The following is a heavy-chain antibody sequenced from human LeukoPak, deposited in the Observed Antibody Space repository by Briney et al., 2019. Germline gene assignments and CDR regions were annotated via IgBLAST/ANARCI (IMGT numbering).Heavy chain of an antibody. V-gene: IGHV4-59*01. CDR2: IYYTGST. Sequence: SETLSLTCTVSGGPITSYYWSWIRQTPGKGLEYIGFIYYTGSTNYNPSLKSRVTISVDTSNNQFSLELNSVTAADTAVYYCAGGATVVTHDYWGQGTLVTVSS. J-gene: IGHJ4*02. CDR3: AGGATVVTHDY. CDR1: GGPITSYY. D-gene: IGHD4-23*01.